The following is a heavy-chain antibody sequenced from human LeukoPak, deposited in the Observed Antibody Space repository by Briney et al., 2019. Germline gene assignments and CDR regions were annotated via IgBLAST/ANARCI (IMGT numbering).Heavy chain of an antibody. CDR1: GGIFSSHA. Sequence: SVKVSCKASGGIFSSHAISWVRQAPGQGLEWMGGIIPIFGTANYAQKFQGRVTITADESTSTAYMELSSLRSEDTAVYYCARRSGPYYYYMDVWGKGTTVPVSS. CDR3: ARRSGPYYYYMDV. D-gene: IGHD3-3*01. CDR2: IIPIFGTA. V-gene: IGHV1-69*01. J-gene: IGHJ6*03.